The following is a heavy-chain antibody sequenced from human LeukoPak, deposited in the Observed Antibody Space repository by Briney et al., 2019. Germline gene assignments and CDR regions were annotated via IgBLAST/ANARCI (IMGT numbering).Heavy chain of an antibody. V-gene: IGHV4-34*01. CDR2: INHSGST. CDR3: ARGPSGDYYFDY. D-gene: IGHD4-17*01. CDR1: GGSFSGYY. Sequence: SETLSLTRAVYGGSFSGYYWSWIRQPPGKGLEWIGEINHSGSTNYNPSLKSRVTISVDTSKNQFSLKLSSVTAADTAVYYCARGPSGDYYFDYWGQGTLITVSS. J-gene: IGHJ4*02.